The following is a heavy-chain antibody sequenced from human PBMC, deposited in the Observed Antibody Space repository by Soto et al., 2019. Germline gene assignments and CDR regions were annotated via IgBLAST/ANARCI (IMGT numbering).Heavy chain of an antibody. CDR2: ISYDGNNK. D-gene: IGHD4-17*01. Sequence: QVQLVESGGDVVQPGRSLRLSCAASGFIFSTYGMHWVRQAPGKGLEWLSVISYDGNNKYYADSVKGRFTISRDNSKNTLWLQMDSLRTEDTAVYYCAKDLLLTTITTVGDWGQGTLVTVSS. CDR1: GFIFSTYG. V-gene: IGHV3-30*18. J-gene: IGHJ4*02. CDR3: AKDLLLTTITTVGD.